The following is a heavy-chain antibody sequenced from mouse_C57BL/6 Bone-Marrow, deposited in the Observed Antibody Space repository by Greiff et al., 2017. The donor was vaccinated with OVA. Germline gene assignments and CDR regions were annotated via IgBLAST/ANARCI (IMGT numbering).Heavy chain of an antibody. V-gene: IGHV14-4*01. CDR2: IDPENGDT. J-gene: IGHJ3*01. CDR1: GFNIKDDY. Sequence: EVKLMESGAELVRPGASVKLSCTASGFNIKDDYMPWVKQRPEQGLEWIGWIDPENGDTEYASKFQGKATITADTSSNTAYLQLSSLTSEDTAVYYCTTLLGFAYWGQGTLVTVSA. CDR3: TTLLGFAY.